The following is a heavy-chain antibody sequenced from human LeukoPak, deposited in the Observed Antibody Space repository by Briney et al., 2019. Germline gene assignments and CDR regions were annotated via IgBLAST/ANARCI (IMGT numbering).Heavy chain of an antibody. V-gene: IGHV3-23*01. CDR3: AKDLSTPAVSGNFDP. CDR2: ISGSGDDT. Sequence: GGSLRLSCSASGFTFSSYAMSWVRQAPGKGLEWVSAISGSGDDTYYADSVKGRFTISRDNSKNTLYLQMNSLRAEGTAVFYFAKDLSTPAVSGNFDPWGQGTLVTVSS. CDR1: GFTFSSYA. D-gene: IGHD2-15*01. J-gene: IGHJ5*02.